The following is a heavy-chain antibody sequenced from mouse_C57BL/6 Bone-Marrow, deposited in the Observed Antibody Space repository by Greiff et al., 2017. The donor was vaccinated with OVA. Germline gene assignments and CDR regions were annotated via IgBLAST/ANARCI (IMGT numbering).Heavy chain of an antibody. Sequence: EVKVVESGGGLVKPGGSLKLSCAASGFTFSSYAMSWVRQTPEKRLEWVATISDGGSYTYYPDNVKGRFTISRDNAKNNLYLQMSHLKSEDTATDYCAREGTTVGATDYWGQGTTLTVSS. D-gene: IGHD1-1*01. CDR3: AREGTTVGATDY. CDR2: ISDGGSYT. V-gene: IGHV5-4*01. CDR1: GFTFSSYA. J-gene: IGHJ2*01.